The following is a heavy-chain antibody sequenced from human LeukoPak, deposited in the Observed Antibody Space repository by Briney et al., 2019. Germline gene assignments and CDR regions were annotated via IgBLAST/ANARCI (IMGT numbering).Heavy chain of an antibody. Sequence: GGSLRLSCVTSGFPFSTYSMNWVRQAPGKGLEWVSYISSSSSTIYYADSVKGRFTISRDNAKNSLYLQMNSLRAEDTAVYYCARNHDGNFSPNWFDPWGQGTLVTVSS. CDR3: ARNHDGNFSPNWFDP. CDR1: GFPFSTYS. J-gene: IGHJ5*02. CDR2: ISSSSSTI. V-gene: IGHV3-48*04. D-gene: IGHD4-23*01.